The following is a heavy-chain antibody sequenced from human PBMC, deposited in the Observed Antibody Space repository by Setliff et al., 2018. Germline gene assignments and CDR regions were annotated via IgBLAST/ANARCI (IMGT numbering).Heavy chain of an antibody. CDR2: ISYDGSNK. CDR3: AKDRRSRYFDWLQGYYYYGMDA. V-gene: IGHV3-30*18. CDR1: GFTFSSYG. D-gene: IGHD3-9*01. J-gene: IGHJ6*02. Sequence: GGSLRLSCAASGFTFSSYGMHWVRQAPGKGLEWVAVISYDGSNKYYADSVKGRFTISRDNSKNTLYLQMNSLRAEDTAVYYCAKDRRSRYFDWLQGYYYYGMDAWGQGTTVTVSS.